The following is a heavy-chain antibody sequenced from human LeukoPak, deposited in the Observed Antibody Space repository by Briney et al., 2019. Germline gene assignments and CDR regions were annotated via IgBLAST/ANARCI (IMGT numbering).Heavy chain of an antibody. Sequence: GGSLRLSCAASGFTFSNYDMSWVRPAPGKGLEWVSGISGSCVSTYYADSVNGRFKISRDNSKNTLYLPMNSLRAKDTAVYSCAKDRTKPAYWGQGTLVTVSS. CDR2: ISGSCVST. J-gene: IGHJ4*02. V-gene: IGHV3-23*01. CDR1: GFTFSNYD. CDR3: AKDRTKPAY. D-gene: IGHD1-1*01.